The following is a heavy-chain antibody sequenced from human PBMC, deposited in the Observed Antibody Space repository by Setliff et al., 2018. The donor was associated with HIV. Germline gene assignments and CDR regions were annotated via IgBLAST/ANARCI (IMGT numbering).Heavy chain of an antibody. V-gene: IGHV3-23*01. CDR1: GFTFTDYA. CDR3: AKDGEGYDILTGLGY. Sequence: GGSLRLSCVTSGFTFTDYAMTWVRQAPGEGLQYVSALSGSGGNTYYADSVKGRFTISRDNSKNTLYLQMNSLRAEDTAVYYCAKDGEGYDILTGLGYWGQGTLVTVSS. CDR2: LSGSGGNT. J-gene: IGHJ4*02. D-gene: IGHD3-9*01.